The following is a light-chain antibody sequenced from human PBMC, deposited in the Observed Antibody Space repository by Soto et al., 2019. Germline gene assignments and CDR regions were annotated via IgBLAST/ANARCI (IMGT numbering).Light chain of an antibody. CDR1: SSDIGTYNH. V-gene: IGLV2-14*01. Sequence: QSVLTPPASVSGSPGQSIAISCAGTSSDIGTYNHVSWYQQHPGKAPQLIIYEDINRPSGLPSRFSGSKSGNTASLTISGLQAYYEPDYFCCSYTTTSPLVCRTGTNVTVL. CDR3: CSYTTTSPLV. CDR2: EDI. J-gene: IGLJ1*01.